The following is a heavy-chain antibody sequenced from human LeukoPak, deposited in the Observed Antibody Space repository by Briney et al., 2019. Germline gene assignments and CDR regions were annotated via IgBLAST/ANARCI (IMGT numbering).Heavy chain of an antibody. V-gene: IGHV4-30-4*08. CDR1: GGSISSGDYY. J-gene: IGHJ5*02. CDR3: ARYSRVVVPAFNWFDP. D-gene: IGHD2-2*01. Sequence: SETLSLTCTVSGGSISSGDYYWSWIRQPPGKGLEWIGYIYYSGSTYYKPSLKSRVTISVDTPKNQFSLKLSSVTAADTAVYYCARYSRVVVPAFNWFDPWGQGTLVTVSS. CDR2: IYYSGST.